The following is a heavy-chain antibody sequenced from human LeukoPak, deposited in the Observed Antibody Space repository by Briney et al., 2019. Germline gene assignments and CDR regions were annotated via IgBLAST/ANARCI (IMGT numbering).Heavy chain of an antibody. Sequence: PGGSLRLSCAASGFTFSTHWMHWVRQAPGKGLVWVSRITSDGSGTTYADSVKGRFTISRDNAKNTLYLQMNSLIAEDTAVYYCVRDRFGPWGQGTLVTVSS. V-gene: IGHV3-74*01. CDR2: ITSDGSGT. CDR3: VRDRFGP. CDR1: GFTFSTHW. J-gene: IGHJ5*02.